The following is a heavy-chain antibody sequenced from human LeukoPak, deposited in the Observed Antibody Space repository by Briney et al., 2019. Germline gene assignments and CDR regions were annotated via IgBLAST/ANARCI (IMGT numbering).Heavy chain of an antibody. CDR3: ARLVYDDLYYFDF. V-gene: IGHV4-30-4*01. J-gene: IGHJ4*02. CDR1: GGSISSGDYY. CDR2: IYYSGSS. D-gene: IGHD3-3*01. Sequence: SETLSLTCTVSGGSISSGDYYWSWVRQPPGRGLEWIGYIYYSGSSYYNSSLKSRVAMSVDTSKNQFSLKLRSVTAADSAVYFCARLVYDDLYYFDFWGQGTLVTVSS.